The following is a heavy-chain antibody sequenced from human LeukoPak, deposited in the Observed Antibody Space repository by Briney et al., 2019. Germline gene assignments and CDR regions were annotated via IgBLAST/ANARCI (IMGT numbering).Heavy chain of an antibody. V-gene: IGHV4-4*08. CDR3: ARDGLLWFGELY. Sequence: GSLRLSCAASGFTFSTYWMSWVRQAPGKGLEWIGRIYTSGSTNYNPSLKSRVTISVDTSKNQFSLKLSSVTAADTAVYYCARDGLLWFGELYWGQGTLVTVSS. D-gene: IGHD3-10*01. CDR2: IYTSGST. CDR1: GFTFSTYW. J-gene: IGHJ4*02.